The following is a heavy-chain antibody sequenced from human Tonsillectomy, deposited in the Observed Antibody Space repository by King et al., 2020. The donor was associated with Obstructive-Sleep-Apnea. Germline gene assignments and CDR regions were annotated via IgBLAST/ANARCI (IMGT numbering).Heavy chain of an antibody. V-gene: IGHV4-39*07. D-gene: IGHD3-16*01. CDR2: IYYSGST. CDR1: GVSLSSSSYY. CDR3: ARGPDILGDDAFDI. J-gene: IGHJ3*02. Sequence: QLQESGPGLVKPSETLSLTCPVSGVSLSSSSYYWGWIRQPPGKGLEWIGNIYYSGSTYYNPSLKSRVTISVDTSRNQFSLRLSSVTAADTAVYYCARGPDILGDDAFDIWGQGTMVTVSS.